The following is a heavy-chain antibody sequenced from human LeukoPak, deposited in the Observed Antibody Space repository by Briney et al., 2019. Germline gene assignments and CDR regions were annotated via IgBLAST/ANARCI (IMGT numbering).Heavy chain of an antibody. D-gene: IGHD3-22*01. CDR1: GFTFSSYG. CDR2: IRYDGSNK. J-gene: IGHJ4*02. Sequence: HPGGPLRLSCAASGFTFSSYGMHWVRQAPGKGLEGVAFIRYDGSNKYYADSVKGRFTISRDNSKNTLYLQMNSLRAEDTAVYYCAKGARYYYDSSGYYWGQGTLVTVSS. V-gene: IGHV3-30*02. CDR3: AKGARYYYDSSGYY.